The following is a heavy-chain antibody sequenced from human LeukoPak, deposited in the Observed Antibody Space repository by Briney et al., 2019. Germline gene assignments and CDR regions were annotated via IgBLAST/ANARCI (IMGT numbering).Heavy chain of an antibody. Sequence: GGSLKLSCAASGNYWMHWVRQAPGEGLVWVSHINSDGSWTSYADSVKGRFTISKDNAKNTVYLQMNSLRAEDTAVYYCVSFYETYWGRGTLVTVSS. J-gene: IGHJ4*02. D-gene: IGHD2/OR15-2a*01. CDR3: VSFYETY. CDR2: INSDGSWT. V-gene: IGHV3-74*01. CDR1: GNYW.